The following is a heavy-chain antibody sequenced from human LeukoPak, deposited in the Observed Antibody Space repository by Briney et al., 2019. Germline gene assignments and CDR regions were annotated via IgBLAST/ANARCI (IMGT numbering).Heavy chain of an antibody. CDR1: GFTFSTYW. CDR3: VKGRHSDTSGTYWN. CDR2: ISADESST. D-gene: IGHD3-22*01. V-gene: IGHV3-74*01. J-gene: IGHJ4*02. Sequence: GGSLRLSCAASGFTFSTYWMHWVRQVPGMGLVWVSSISADESSTNYVDSVRGRFTITRDNAKNTLYLQMNSLRAEDTAVYYCVKGRHSDTSGTYWNWGQGTLVTVSS.